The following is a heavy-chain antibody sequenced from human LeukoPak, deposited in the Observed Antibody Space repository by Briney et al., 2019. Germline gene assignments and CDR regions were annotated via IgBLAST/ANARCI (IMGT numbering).Heavy chain of an antibody. V-gene: IGHV3-48*04. CDR1: GFTLSSYS. D-gene: IGHD2-2*01. J-gene: IGHJ3*02. CDR2: ISSSSSTI. CDR3: ARLGYCSSTSCYGEDAFDI. Sequence: AGGSLRLSCAASGFTLSSYSMNWVRQAPGKGLEWVSYISSSSSTIYYADSVKGRFTISRDNAKNTLYLQMNSLRAEDTAVCYCARLGYCSSTSCYGEDAFDIWGQGTMVTVSS.